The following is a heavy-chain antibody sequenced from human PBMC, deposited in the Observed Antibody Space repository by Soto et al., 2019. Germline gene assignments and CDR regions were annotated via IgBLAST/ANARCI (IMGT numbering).Heavy chain of an antibody. CDR2: IHYSGTT. V-gene: IGHV4-59*01. Sequence: SETLSLTCTVSGGSMRNYFWAWIRQPPGKGLEWIGYIHYSGTTSFFPSYNPSLRSRVTISEDTSKNQFSLKLLSVTTADTAVYFCAAGEASSRNLAPYYLDFWGQGTLVTVSS. J-gene: IGHJ4*02. CDR3: AAGEASSRNLAPYYLDF. D-gene: IGHD6-13*01. CDR1: GGSMRNYF.